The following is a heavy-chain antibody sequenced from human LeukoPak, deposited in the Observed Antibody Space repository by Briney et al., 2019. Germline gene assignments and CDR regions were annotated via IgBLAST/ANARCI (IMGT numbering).Heavy chain of an antibody. D-gene: IGHD5-18*01. CDR3: ARLRGYSYGYGDY. J-gene: IGHJ4*02. CDR2: ISSSGNTI. V-gene: IGHV3-48*04. CDR1: GFTFSSYS. Sequence: GSLRLSCAASGFTFSSYSMNWVRQAPGKGLEWVSYISSSGNTIDYADSVKGRLTISRDNAKNSLYLQMVSLRAEDTAVYYCARLRGYSYGYGDYWGQGTLVTVSS.